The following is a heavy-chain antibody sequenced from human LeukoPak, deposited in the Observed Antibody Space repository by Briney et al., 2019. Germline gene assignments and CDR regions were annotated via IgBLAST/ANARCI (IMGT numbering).Heavy chain of an antibody. CDR3: ARYYYYSSGYYYYFDY. V-gene: IGHV3-21*01. Sequence: GGSLRLSCAASGFTFSSYSMNWVRQAPGKGLEWVSSISSSSSYIYYADSVKGRFTISRDNAKNSLYLQMNSLRAEDTAVCYCARYYYYSSGYYYYFDYWAQGTLVTVSS. D-gene: IGHD3-22*01. CDR2: ISSSSSYI. CDR1: GFTFSSYS. J-gene: IGHJ4*02.